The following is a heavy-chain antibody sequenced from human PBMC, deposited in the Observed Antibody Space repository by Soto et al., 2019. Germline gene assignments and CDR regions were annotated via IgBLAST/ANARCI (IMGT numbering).Heavy chain of an antibody. CDR3: ARGLVVPAAIFGSSAPNWFDP. J-gene: IGHJ5*02. CDR1: GDSVSSNSAA. CDR2: TYYRSKWYN. D-gene: IGHD2-2*01. V-gene: IGHV6-1*01. Sequence: QVQLQQSGPGLVKPSQTLSLTCAISGDSVSSNSAAWNWIRQSPSRGLEWLGRTYYRSKWYNDYAVSVKSRITINPDTSKNQFSLQLNSVTPEDTAVYYCARGLVVPAAIFGSSAPNWFDPWGQGTLVTVSS.